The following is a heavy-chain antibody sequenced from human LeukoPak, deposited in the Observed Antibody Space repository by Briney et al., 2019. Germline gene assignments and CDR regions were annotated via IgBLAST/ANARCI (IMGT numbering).Heavy chain of an antibody. CDR1: GFTFNNYA. CDR3: ARADLMTTVTFDY. CDR2: IGGSGVST. Sequence: GGSLRLSCAASGFTFNNYAMSWVRQAPGKGLEWVSGIGGSGVSTYYAESVKGRFTISRDNAKNSLYLQMNSLRAEDTAVYYCARADLMTTVTFDYWGQGTLVTVSS. D-gene: IGHD4-17*01. V-gene: IGHV3-23*01. J-gene: IGHJ4*02.